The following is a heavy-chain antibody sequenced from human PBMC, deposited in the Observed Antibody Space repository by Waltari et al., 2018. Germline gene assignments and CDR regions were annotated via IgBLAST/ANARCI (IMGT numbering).Heavy chain of an antibody. V-gene: IGHV3-48*01. CDR1: GFTFSSYS. J-gene: IGHJ4*02. CDR3: ACDDILTGYYFGT. Sequence: EVQLVESGGGLVQPGGSLRLSCAASGFTFSSYSMNWVRQAPGKGLEWVSYISSSTISYADSVKGRFTSSRDNAKNSVYLQMNSLRAEDTAVYYCACDDILTGYYFGTWGQGTLVTVSS. D-gene: IGHD3-9*01. CDR2: ISSSTI.